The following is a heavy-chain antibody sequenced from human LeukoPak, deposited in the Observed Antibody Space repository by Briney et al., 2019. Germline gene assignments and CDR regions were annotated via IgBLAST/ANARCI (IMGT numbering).Heavy chain of an antibody. CDR1: GGSITDYY. V-gene: IGHV4-59*01. D-gene: IGHD1-26*01. Sequence: SETLSLTCTVSGGSITDYYWVWIRQPPGKGLESIGYFYYTGDTNSSPSLKSRVSMSIDTSKSQFSLRLTSVTAADTAVYYCASVGTPRRLDNWGQGTLVAVSS. CDR2: FYYTGDT. J-gene: IGHJ4*02. CDR3: ASVGTPRRLDN.